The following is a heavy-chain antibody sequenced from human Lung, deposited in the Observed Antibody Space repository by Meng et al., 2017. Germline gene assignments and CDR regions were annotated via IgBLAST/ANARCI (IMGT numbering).Heavy chain of an antibody. CDR1: GYTFIRHG. CDR2: SSVHNGNT. V-gene: IGHV1-18*01. CDR3: ARDLKPEGIATEYLDY. J-gene: IGHJ4*02. D-gene: IGHD6-13*01. Sequence: QAQVVQSGAEVRNPGAPAKGSCKPTGYTFIRHGITRVRQAPGQGREWMGWSSVHNGNTNYAEKFQGRVTMTTDTSTNTAYMELRSLTSDDTAVYYCARDLKPEGIATEYLDYWGQGTLVTVSS.